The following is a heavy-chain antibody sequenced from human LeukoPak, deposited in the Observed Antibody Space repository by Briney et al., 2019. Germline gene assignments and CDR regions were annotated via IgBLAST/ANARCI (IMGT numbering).Heavy chain of an antibody. Sequence: ASVKVSCKASGYTFTSYDINWVRQATGQGLEWMGWMNPNSGNIGYAQKFQGRVTMTRNTSISTAYMELSRLRSDDTAVYYCARDNQRDYYGSGSYDYWGQGTLVTVSS. D-gene: IGHD3-10*01. V-gene: IGHV1-8*01. CDR3: ARDNQRDYYGSGSYDY. CDR2: MNPNSGNI. J-gene: IGHJ4*02. CDR1: GYTFTSYD.